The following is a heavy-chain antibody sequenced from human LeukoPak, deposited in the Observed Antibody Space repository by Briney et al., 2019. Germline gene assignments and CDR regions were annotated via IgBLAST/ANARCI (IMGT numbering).Heavy chain of an antibody. CDR3: ARVRGSSNYFSVRLHFDY. J-gene: IGHJ4*02. Sequence: SETLSLTCTVSDYSISSGYGYYWGWIRQPPGKGLEWIGNIYHSGITYYNHFNSSLKSRVTISVDTSKNQFSLKLSSVTAADTAVYYCARVRGSSNYFSVRLHFDYWGQGTLVTVSS. CDR2: IYHSGIT. V-gene: IGHV4-38-2*02. CDR1: DYSISSGYGYY. D-gene: IGHD4-11*01.